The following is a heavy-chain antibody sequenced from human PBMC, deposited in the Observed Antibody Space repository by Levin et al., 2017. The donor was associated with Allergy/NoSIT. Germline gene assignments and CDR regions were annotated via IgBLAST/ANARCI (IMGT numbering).Heavy chain of an antibody. CDR3: AEGYCSGGSCFQFDY. D-gene: IGHD2-15*01. CDR2: ISYDGSNK. CDR1: GFTFSSYA. V-gene: IGHV3-30-3*02. J-gene: IGHJ4*02. Sequence: GGSLRLSCAASGFTFSSYAMHWVRQAPGKGLEWVAVISYDGSNKYYADSVKGRFTISRDNSKNTLYLQMNSLRAEDTAVYYCAEGYCSGGSCFQFDYWGQGTLVTVSS.